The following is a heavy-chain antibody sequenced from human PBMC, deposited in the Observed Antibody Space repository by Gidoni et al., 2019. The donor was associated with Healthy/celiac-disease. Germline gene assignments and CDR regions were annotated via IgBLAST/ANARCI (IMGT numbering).Heavy chain of an antibody. D-gene: IGHD3-10*01. V-gene: IGHV1-46*03. CDR1: GYTFTSYY. CDR3: AREIRGVTMVQGAADI. J-gene: IGHJ3*02. Sequence: QVQLVQSGAEVKKPGASVKVSCKASGYTFTSYYMHWVRQAPGQGLEWMGIINPSGGSTSYEQKFQGRVTMTRDTSTSTVYMELSSLRSEDTAVYYCAREIRGVTMVQGAADIWGQGTMVTVSS. CDR2: INPSGGST.